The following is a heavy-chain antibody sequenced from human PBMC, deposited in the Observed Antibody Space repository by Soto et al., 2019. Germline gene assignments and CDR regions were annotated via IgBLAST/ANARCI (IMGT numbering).Heavy chain of an antibody. CDR3: ARVIQLWSLMVVYYSYNGTHV. CDR1: GYTFTGYY. D-gene: IGHD5-18*01. J-gene: IGHJ6*04. Sequence: ASVKVSCKASGYTFTGYYMHWVRQAPGQGLEWMGWINPNSGGTNYAQKFQGRVTMTRDTSISTAYMELSRLRSDDTAVYYCARVIQLWSLMVVYYSYNGTHVPCKGTTLTVS. CDR2: INPNSGGT. V-gene: IGHV1-2*02.